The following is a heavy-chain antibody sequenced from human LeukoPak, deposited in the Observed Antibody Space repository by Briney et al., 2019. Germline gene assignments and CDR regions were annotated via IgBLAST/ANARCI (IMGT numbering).Heavy chain of an antibody. J-gene: IGHJ5*02. V-gene: IGHV3-11*01. Sequence: GGSLRLSCAASGFIFSDYYMSWVRQTPGQGLEWVSYISSSSSSIYYADSVKGRFTISRDNAKNSLFLQMNSLRGEDTAVYYCARGLRNTREIEFDPWGQGTLVTVSS. CDR2: ISSSSSSI. D-gene: IGHD5-24*01. CDR1: GFIFSDYY. CDR3: ARGLRNTREIEFDP.